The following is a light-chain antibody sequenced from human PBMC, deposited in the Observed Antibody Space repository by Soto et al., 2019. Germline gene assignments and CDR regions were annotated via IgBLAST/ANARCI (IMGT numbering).Light chain of an antibody. V-gene: IGKV1-17*01. CDR1: QGIGND. CDR3: QQTYSTFVS. CDR2: AAS. J-gene: IGKJ4*01. Sequence: DIHITHSPSSLSASVVYIFTVTCLASQGIGNDLGWYQQKPGKVPKRLIYAASSLQSGVPSRFSGSGSGTDFTLTISSLQPEDFGTYYCQQTYSTFVSFGGGTKVDIK.